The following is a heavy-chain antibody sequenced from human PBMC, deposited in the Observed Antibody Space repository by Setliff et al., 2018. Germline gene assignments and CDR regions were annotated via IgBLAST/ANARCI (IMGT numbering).Heavy chain of an antibody. V-gene: IGHV5-51*01. D-gene: IGHD6-13*01. CDR2: IYPSDSDI. Sequence: GESLKISCKGSGYNFINYWIGWVRQMPGKGLEWMGIIYPSDSDIRYSPSFQGLVTISADKSISTAYLQWSSLKASDTAIYYCARPAYSSRWYEIKGFDYWGQGTLVTVSS. J-gene: IGHJ4*02. CDR3: ARPAYSSRWYEIKGFDY. CDR1: GYNFINYW.